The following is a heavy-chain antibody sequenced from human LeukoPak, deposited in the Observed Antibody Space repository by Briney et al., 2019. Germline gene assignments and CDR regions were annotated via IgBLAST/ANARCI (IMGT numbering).Heavy chain of an antibody. CDR2: IIPIFSRA. CDR3: AREPLYRYCSGGSRYPDY. D-gene: IGHD2-15*01. Sequence: SVTVTFKASGGTFSCYAISWVRQAPGQGREWMGRIIPIFSRANYSQKFQGRVAITTDESTSTAYKELSSLRSEDTTVYYCAREPLYRYCSGGSRYPDYWGQGTLVTVSS. CDR1: GGTFSCYA. J-gene: IGHJ4*02. V-gene: IGHV1-69*05.